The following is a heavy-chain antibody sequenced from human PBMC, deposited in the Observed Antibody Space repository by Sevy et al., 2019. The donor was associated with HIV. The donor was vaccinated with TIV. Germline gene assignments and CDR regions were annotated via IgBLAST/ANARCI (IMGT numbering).Heavy chain of an antibody. J-gene: IGHJ4*02. CDR3: AGGHCSSTSGYPADY. Sequence: ASVKVSCKASGYTFTSYGISWVRQAPGQGLEWMGWISAYNGNTNYAQKLQGRVTMTTDTSTSTAYMEQRSLRSDDTAVYYCAGGHCSSTSGYPADYWGQGTLVTVSS. D-gene: IGHD2-2*01. V-gene: IGHV1-18*04. CDR2: ISAYNGNT. CDR1: GYTFTSYG.